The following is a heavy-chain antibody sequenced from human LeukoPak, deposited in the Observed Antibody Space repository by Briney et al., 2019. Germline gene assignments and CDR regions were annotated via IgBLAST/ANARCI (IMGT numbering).Heavy chain of an antibody. CDR3: AKAPGSGYYHYWYFDL. D-gene: IGHD3-3*01. V-gene: IGHV3-30*02. Sequence: GGSLRLSCAASRFTFSSYSMHWVCQAPGKGLEWVAFIRYDGSNKYYADSVKGRFTISRDNSKNTLYLQMNSLRAEDTAVYYCAKAPGSGYYHYWYFDLWGRGTLVTVSS. J-gene: IGHJ2*01. CDR2: IRYDGSNK. CDR1: RFTFSSYS.